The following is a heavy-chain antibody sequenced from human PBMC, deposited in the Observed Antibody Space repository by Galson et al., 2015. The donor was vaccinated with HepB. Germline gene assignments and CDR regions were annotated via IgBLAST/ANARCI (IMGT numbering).Heavy chain of an antibody. V-gene: IGHV3-21*01. CDR1: GFTFNNYN. CDR3: ARDWGIAVAGTWWFDP. Sequence: SLRLSCAASGFTFNNYNMNWVRQAPGKGLEWVSSISSSSDYIYYADSVKGRFTISRDNAKNSLYLQMSSLRAEDTAMYYCARDWGIAVAGTWWFDPWGQGTLVTVSS. CDR2: ISSSSDYI. J-gene: IGHJ5*02. D-gene: IGHD6-19*01.